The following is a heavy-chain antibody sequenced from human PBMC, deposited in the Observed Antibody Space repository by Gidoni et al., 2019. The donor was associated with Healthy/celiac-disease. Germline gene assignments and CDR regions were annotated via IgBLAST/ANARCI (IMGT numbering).Heavy chain of an antibody. Sequence: QLQLQGSGPGLVKPSETLSLTCTVSGGSISSSSYYWGWLRQPPGKGLEWIGSIYYSGSTYYNPSLKSRVTISVDTSKNQFSLKLSSVTAADTAVYYCAVYDYVWGSYRFRVGDYWGQGTLVTVSS. V-gene: IGHV4-39*01. CDR1: GGSISSSSYY. CDR3: AVYDYVWGSYRFRVGDY. D-gene: IGHD3-16*02. CDR2: IYYSGST. J-gene: IGHJ4*02.